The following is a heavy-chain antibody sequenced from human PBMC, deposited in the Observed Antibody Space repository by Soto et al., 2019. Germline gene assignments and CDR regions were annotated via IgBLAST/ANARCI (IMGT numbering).Heavy chain of an antibody. V-gene: IGHV1-2*02. CDR3: ARSHGYYDSSGYGSYYYYGMDV. CDR1: GYTFTGYY. J-gene: IGHJ6*02. D-gene: IGHD3-22*01. CDR2: INPNSGGT. Sequence: ASVKVSCKASGYTFTGYYMHWVRQAPGQGLEWMGWINPNSGGTNYAQKFQGRVTMTRDTSISTAYMELSRLRSDDTVVYYCARSHGYYDSSGYGSYYYYGMDVWGQGTTVTVSS.